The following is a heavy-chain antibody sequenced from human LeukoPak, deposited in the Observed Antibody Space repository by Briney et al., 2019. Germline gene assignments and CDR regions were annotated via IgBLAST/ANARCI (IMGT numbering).Heavy chain of an antibody. Sequence: GGSLRLSCAASGSIFSSYTMNWVRQAPGKGLEWVSSIGSRSDHIYYADSVKGRFTISRDNAKSSLYLQMNILRAEDTAVYYCAGPGQGLDDWGQGTLVTVSS. CDR2: IGSRSDHI. V-gene: IGHV3-21*04. J-gene: IGHJ4*02. CDR1: GSIFSSYT. CDR3: AGPGQGLDD.